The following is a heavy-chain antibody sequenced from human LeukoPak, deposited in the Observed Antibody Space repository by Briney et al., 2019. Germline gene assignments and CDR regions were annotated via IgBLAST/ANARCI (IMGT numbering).Heavy chain of an antibody. J-gene: IGHJ6*02. CDR1: GGTFSSYA. Sequence: SVKVSCKASGGTFSSYAISWVRQAPGQGLEWMGRIIPILGIANYAQKFQGRVTITADKSTSTAYMELSSLRSEDTAVYYCARDNCSGGSCYPYYYYYGMAVWGQGTTVTVSS. D-gene: IGHD2-15*01. CDR3: ARDNCSGGSCYPYYYYYGMAV. V-gene: IGHV1-69*04. CDR2: IIPILGIA.